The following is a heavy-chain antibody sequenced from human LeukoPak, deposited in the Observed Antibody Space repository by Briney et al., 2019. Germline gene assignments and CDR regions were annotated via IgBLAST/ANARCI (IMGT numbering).Heavy chain of an antibody. CDR1: GFTFSSYG. Sequence: PGGSLRLSCVASGFTFSSYGMNWVRQAPGKGLEWVSHVSSGSYTIFYADSVKGRFTISRDDAKSSFYLQMNSLRVEDTALYYCARMSTGYYDDYWGQGTRVTVSS. CDR3: ARMSTGYYDDY. V-gene: IGHV3-48*01. CDR2: VSSGSYTI. J-gene: IGHJ4*02. D-gene: IGHD3-9*01.